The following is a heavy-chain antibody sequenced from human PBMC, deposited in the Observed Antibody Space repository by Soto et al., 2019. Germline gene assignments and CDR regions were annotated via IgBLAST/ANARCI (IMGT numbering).Heavy chain of an antibody. CDR2: INHSGST. D-gene: IGHD5-18*01. V-gene: IGHV4-34*01. J-gene: IGHJ4*02. CDR3: ARTSGYSYGYCFDY. Sequence: SETLSLTCAVYGGSFSGYYWSWIRQPPGKGLEWIGEINHSGSTNYNPSLKSRVTISVDTSKNQFSLKLSSVTAADTAVYYCARTSGYSYGYCFDYWGQGTLVTVSS. CDR1: GGSFSGYY.